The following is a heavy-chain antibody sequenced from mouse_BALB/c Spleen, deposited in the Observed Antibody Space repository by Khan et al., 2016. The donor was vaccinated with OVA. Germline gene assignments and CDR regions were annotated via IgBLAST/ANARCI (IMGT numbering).Heavy chain of an antibody. V-gene: IGHV1-54*01. J-gene: IGHJ4*01. Sequence: QVQLKESGAELVRPGTSVKVSCKASGYAFTNYLIEWIKQRPGQGLEWIGVINPGSGGTNYNEKFKGKATLTADKSSSTAYMQLSRLTADDSAVSFSSRKNKAVSVNYYTMDYWGPGTSVTVSS. CDR3: SRKNKAVSVNYYTMDY. CDR1: GYAFTNYL. D-gene: IGHD6-2*01. CDR2: INPGSGGT.